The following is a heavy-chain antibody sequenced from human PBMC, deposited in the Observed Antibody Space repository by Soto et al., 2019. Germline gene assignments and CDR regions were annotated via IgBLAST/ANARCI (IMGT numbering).Heavy chain of an antibody. D-gene: IGHD6-13*01. V-gene: IGHV3-23*01. CDR1: GFTFSSYA. CDR3: AKLFFQQQLVSAFDY. CDR2: ISGSGGST. J-gene: IGHJ4*02. Sequence: EVPLLESGGGLVQPGGSLRLSCAASGFTFSSYAMSWVRQAPGKGLEWVSAISGSGGSTYYADSVKGRFTISRDNSKNTLYLQMNSLRAEDTAVYYCAKLFFQQQLVSAFDYWGQGTLVTVSS.